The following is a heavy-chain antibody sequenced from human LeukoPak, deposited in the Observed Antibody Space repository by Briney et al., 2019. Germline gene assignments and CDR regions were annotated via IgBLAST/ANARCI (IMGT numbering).Heavy chain of an antibody. V-gene: IGHV3-23*01. CDR1: GFTFSTYA. CDR2: ISDSGDST. CDR3: AKDGRGYYDSSGYDYYFDY. Sequence: GGSLRLSCAASGFTFSTYAMSWVRQAPGKGLEWVSGISDSGDSTYYTDSVKGRFTISRDNSKNTLYLRMNSLRAEDTAVYYCAKDGRGYYDSSGYDYYFDYWGQGTLVTVSP. D-gene: IGHD3-22*01. J-gene: IGHJ4*02.